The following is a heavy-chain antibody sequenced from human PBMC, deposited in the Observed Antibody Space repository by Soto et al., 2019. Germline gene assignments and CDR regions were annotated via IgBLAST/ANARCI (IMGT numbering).Heavy chain of an antibody. D-gene: IGHD3-16*02. V-gene: IGHV2-5*01. CDR1: GFSLNTSGVG. CDR2: IYWNDDN. Sequence: QITLKESGPTLVKSTQTLTLTCTFSGFSLNTSGVGVGWIRQPPGKAPEWLALIYWNDDNRYSPSLKSRLTITKDTSRNQVVLTMTNMDPVDTATYYCAHGGTREYVWGRYRYSWFDSWGQGTLVTVSS. CDR3: AHGGTREYVWGRYRYSWFDS. J-gene: IGHJ5*01.